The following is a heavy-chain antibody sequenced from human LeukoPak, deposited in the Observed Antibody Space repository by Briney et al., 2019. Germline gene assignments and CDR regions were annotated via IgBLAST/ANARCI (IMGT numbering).Heavy chain of an antibody. D-gene: IGHD3-10*01. Sequence: SETLSLTCAVYGGSFSGYYWSWIRQPPGKGLEWIVEINHSGSTNYNPSLKSRVTISVDTSKNQFSLKLGSVTAADTAVYYCARVLTMVRGVIITGEFDYWGQGTLVTVSS. J-gene: IGHJ4*02. CDR1: GGSFSGYY. V-gene: IGHV4-34*01. CDR3: ARVLTMVRGVIITGEFDY. CDR2: INHSGST.